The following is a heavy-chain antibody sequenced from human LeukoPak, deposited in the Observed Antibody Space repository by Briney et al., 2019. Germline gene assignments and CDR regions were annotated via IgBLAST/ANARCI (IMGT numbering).Heavy chain of an antibody. Sequence: ASVKVSCKASGYTFTGYYMHWVRQAPGQGLEWMGWINPNSGGTSYAQKFQGRVTMTRDTSISTAYMELSRLRSDDTAVYYCARGENLGYCSSTSCYGSGSSFDYWGQGTLVTVSS. CDR2: INPNSGGT. J-gene: IGHJ4*02. CDR1: GYTFTGYY. CDR3: ARGENLGYCSSTSCYGSGSSFDY. V-gene: IGHV1-2*02. D-gene: IGHD2-2*01.